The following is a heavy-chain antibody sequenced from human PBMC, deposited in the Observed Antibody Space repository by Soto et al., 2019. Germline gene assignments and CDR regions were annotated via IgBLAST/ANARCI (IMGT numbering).Heavy chain of an antibody. Sequence: KSSESLSLTCSVSGGSISSSTSYWGWVLQPPGKRLEWIGSLYYSSSTSTGSTYYNPSLQSRVTISVDTSKNQFSLKLTSATATDTAIYYCATPRGYSYGYFDFWGQGTLVTVSS. D-gene: IGHD5-18*01. CDR3: ATPRGYSYGYFDF. J-gene: IGHJ4*02. V-gene: IGHV4-39*01. CDR2: LYYSSSTSTGST. CDR1: GGSISSSTSY.